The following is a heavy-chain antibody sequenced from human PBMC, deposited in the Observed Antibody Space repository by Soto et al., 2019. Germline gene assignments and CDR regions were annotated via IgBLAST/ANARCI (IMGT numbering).Heavy chain of an antibody. D-gene: IGHD6-19*01. J-gene: IGHJ6*02. V-gene: IGHV3-21*01. Sequence: GGSLRLSCAASGFTFSSYSMNWVRQAPGKGLEWVSSISSSSSYIYYADSVKGRFTISRDNAKNSLYLQMNSLRAEDTAVYYCARDWGVAVAVKDYYYGMDVWGQGTTVTVSS. CDR2: ISSSSSYI. CDR3: ARDWGVAVAVKDYYYGMDV. CDR1: GFTFSSYS.